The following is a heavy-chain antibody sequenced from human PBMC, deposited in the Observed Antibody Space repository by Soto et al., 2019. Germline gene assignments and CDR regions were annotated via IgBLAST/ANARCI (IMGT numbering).Heavy chain of an antibody. D-gene: IGHD1-26*01. CDR2: IYYSGST. CDR3: ARLVIVGATNWFDP. V-gene: IGHV4-30-4*01. CDR1: CGSISIGDYY. J-gene: IGHJ5*02. Sequence: LSLTCTVSCGSISIGDYYWSWIRQPPGKGLEWIGYIYYSGSTYYNPSLKSRVTISVDTSKNQFSLKLSSVTAADTAVYYCARLVIVGATNWFDPWGQGTLVTVS.